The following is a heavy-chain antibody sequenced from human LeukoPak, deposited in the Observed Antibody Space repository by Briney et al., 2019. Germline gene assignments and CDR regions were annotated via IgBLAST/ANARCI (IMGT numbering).Heavy chain of an antibody. CDR2: INSDGSST. D-gene: IGHD1-26*01. CDR3: ARGTGSYYSLGY. Sequence: LGASLRLSCAASGFTFSSYWMHWVRPAPGKGLVWVSRINSDGSSTSYADSVKGRFTISRDNAKNTLYLQMDSLRAEDTAMYYYARGTGSYYSLGYWGQGTLVTVSS. J-gene: IGHJ4*02. CDR1: GFTFSSYW. V-gene: IGHV3-74*01.